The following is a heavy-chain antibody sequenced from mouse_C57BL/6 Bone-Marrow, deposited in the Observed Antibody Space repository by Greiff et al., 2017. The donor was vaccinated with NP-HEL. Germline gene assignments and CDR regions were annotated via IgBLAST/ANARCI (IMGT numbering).Heavy chain of an antibody. CDR1: GYTFTSYW. J-gene: IGHJ2*01. Sequence: QVQLQQPGAELVRPGTSVKLSCKASGYTFTSYWMHWVKQRPGQGLEWIGVIDPSDSYTKYNQKFKGKATLTVDTSSSTAYMQLSSLTSEDSAFYYCARWVLLDLDYWGQGTTLTVSS. CDR3: ARWVLLDLDY. CDR2: IDPSDSYT. D-gene: IGHD2-12*01. V-gene: IGHV1-59*01.